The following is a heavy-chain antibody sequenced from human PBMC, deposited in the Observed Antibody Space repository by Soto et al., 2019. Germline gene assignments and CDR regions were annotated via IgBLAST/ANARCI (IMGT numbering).Heavy chain of an antibody. Sequence: SVKVSCKASGGTFSSYAISWVRQAPGQGLEWMGGIIPIFGTANYAQKFQGRVTITADESTSTAYMELSSLRSEDTAVYYCARVDGYYDILTGPPVSYYYGMDVWGQGTAVTVSS. D-gene: IGHD3-9*01. V-gene: IGHV1-69*13. CDR3: ARVDGYYDILTGPPVSYYYGMDV. CDR1: GGTFSSYA. J-gene: IGHJ6*02. CDR2: IIPIFGTA.